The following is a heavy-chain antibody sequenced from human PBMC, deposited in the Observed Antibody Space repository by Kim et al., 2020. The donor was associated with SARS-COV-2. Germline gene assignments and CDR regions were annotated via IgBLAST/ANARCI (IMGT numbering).Heavy chain of an antibody. J-gene: IGHJ4*02. CDR3: ARLEGSAWHGGY. CDR1: GYSFAGYW. V-gene: IGHV5-51*01. Sequence: GESLKISCQGSGYSFAGYWIGWVRQLPGKGLEWMGVIYPDDSDTRYSPSFQGQVTISADKSISTAYLQWGSLKASDTAMYYCARLEGSAWHGGYWGQGTLVSVSS. CDR2: IYPDDSDT. D-gene: IGHD2-15*01.